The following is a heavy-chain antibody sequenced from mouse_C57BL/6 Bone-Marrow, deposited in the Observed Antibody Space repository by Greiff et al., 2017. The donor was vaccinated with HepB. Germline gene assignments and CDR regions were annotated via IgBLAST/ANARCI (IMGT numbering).Heavy chain of an antibody. J-gene: IGHJ2*01. D-gene: IGHD4-1*01. CDR1: GYTFTDYY. V-gene: IGHV1-75*01. CDR3: ARGLGRGFDY. Sequence: VQLQESGPELVKPGASVKISCKASGYTFTDYYINWVKQRPGQGLEWIGWIFPGSGSTYYNEKFKGKATLTVDKSYSTAYMLLSSLHAEDSAVYFCARGLGRGFDYWGQGTTLTVSS. CDR2: IFPGSGST.